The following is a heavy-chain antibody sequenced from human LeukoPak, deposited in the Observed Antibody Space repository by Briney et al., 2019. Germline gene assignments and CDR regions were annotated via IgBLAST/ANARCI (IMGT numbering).Heavy chain of an antibody. V-gene: IGHV3-48*04. Sequence: PGGSLRLSCVASGFIFRDYSMNWVRQAPGKGLEGISYIGISSGKTKYADSVKGRFTISRDNAKNSLYLQMNSLRAEDTAVYYCARGPGSGRNYNWFDPWGQGTLVTVSS. CDR1: GFIFRDYS. D-gene: IGHD3-10*01. CDR3: ARGPGSGRNYNWFDP. CDR2: IGISSGKT. J-gene: IGHJ5*02.